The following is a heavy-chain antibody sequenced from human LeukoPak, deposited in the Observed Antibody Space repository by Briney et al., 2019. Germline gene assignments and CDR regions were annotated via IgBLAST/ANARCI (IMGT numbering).Heavy chain of an antibody. CDR1: GYTFTSYD. D-gene: IGHD3-3*01. CDR3: ARTGVTIFGVVNYYYYMDV. V-gene: IGHV1-8*03. J-gene: IGHJ6*03. Sequence: ASVKVSCKASGYTFTSYDINWVRQATGQGLEWMGWMNPNSGNTGYAQKFQGRVTITRNTSISTAYMELSSLRSEDTAVYYCARTGVTIFGVVNYYYYMDVWGKGTTVTVSS. CDR2: MNPNSGNT.